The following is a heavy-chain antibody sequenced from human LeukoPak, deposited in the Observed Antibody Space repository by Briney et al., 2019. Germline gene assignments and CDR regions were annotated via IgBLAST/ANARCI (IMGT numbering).Heavy chain of an antibody. V-gene: IGHV1-2*02. CDR3: ARGPLTYYYGSGSYRPPPIDY. Sequence: ASVNVSCTSSGYTFTGYYMHWVRQAPGQGLEWMGWINPNSGGTNNAQKFQGKVTTTRDTSISPAYMELSRLRSDDTAVYYCARGPLTYYYGSGSYRPPPIDYWGQGTLVTVSS. J-gene: IGHJ4*02. D-gene: IGHD3-10*01. CDR2: INPNSGGT. CDR1: GYTFTGYY.